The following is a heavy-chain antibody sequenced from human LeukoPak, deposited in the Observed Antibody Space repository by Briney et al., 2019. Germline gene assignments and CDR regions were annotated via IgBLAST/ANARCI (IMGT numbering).Heavy chain of an antibody. J-gene: IGHJ5*02. D-gene: IGHD5-18*01. V-gene: IGHV1-69*04. Sequence: GSSVKVSCKASGGTFSSYAIIWVRQAPGQGLEWMGRIIPIFGIVNYAQKFQGGVTITADRSTSTAYMELSSLGSEDTAVYYCARDTRGYGYGMGDWFDPWGQGTLVTVSS. CDR2: IIPIFGIV. CDR1: GGTFSSYA. CDR3: ARDTRGYGYGMGDWFDP.